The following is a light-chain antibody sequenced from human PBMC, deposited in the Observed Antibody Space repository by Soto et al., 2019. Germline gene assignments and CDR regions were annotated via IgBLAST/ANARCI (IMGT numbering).Light chain of an antibody. Sequence: DIQMTQSPSSLSASIGDRVTITCRASQSITTYLNWYQQKPGRDPNLLIHAASNLEGGVPSRFSGSGSGTDFTLTINSLQPEDSATYYCQQSYTTPFTFGPGTKLHIK. CDR2: AAS. CDR1: QSITTY. V-gene: IGKV1-39*01. CDR3: QQSYTTPFT. J-gene: IGKJ3*01.